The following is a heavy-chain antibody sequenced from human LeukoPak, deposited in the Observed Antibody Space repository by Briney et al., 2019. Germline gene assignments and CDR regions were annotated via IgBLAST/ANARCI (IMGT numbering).Heavy chain of an antibody. Sequence: SVKVSCKASGGTFSSYAISWVRQAPGQGLEWMGGIIPIFGTANYAQKFQGRVTITADESTSTAYMELSSLRSEDTAVYYCARVGSIAARPWVGTFERYNWFDPWGQGTLVTVSS. CDR1: GGTFSSYA. V-gene: IGHV1-69*13. CDR2: IIPIFGTA. D-gene: IGHD6-6*01. J-gene: IGHJ5*02. CDR3: ARVGSIAARPWVGTFERYNWFDP.